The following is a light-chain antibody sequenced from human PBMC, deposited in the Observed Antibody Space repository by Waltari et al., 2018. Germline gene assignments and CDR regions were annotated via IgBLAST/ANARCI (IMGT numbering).Light chain of an antibody. CDR3: LVWHSTIDHQGV. CDR1: NLGSTS. Sequence: SYVVTQSPSVSVAPGETARITCGGANLGSTSVHWSQQRPGQAPVLVISYDSDRPSGIPERFSGSNSGNTATLTISWVEAEDEADYYCLVWHSTIDHQGVFGGGTKLTVL. J-gene: IGLJ2*01. V-gene: IGLV3-21*04. CDR2: YDS.